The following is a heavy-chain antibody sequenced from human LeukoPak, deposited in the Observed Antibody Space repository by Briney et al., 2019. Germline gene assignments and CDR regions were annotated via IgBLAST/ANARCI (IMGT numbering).Heavy chain of an antibody. CDR2: IIPILGIA. J-gene: IGHJ4*02. Sequence: SVKVSCKASGGTSSSYAISWVRQAPGQGLEWMGRIIPILGIANYAQKFQGRVTITADKSTSTAYMELSSLRSEDTAVYYCARGRCSGGSCYFAYWGQGTLVTVSS. D-gene: IGHD2-15*01. V-gene: IGHV1-69*04. CDR1: GGTSSSYA. CDR3: ARGRCSGGSCYFAY.